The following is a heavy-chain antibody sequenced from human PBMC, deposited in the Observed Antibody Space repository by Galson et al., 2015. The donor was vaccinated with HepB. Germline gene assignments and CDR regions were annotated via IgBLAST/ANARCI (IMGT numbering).Heavy chain of an antibody. D-gene: IGHD4-11*01. CDR2: IIPILGIA. CDR1: GGTFSSYT. CDR3: ARVPHNYAPFDY. J-gene: IGHJ4*02. V-gene: IGHV1-69*02. Sequence: SVKVSCKASGGTFSSYTISWVRQAPGQGLEWMGRIIPILGIANYAQKFQGRVTITADKSTSTAYMELSSLRSEDTAVYYCARVPHNYAPFDYWGQGTLVTVSS.